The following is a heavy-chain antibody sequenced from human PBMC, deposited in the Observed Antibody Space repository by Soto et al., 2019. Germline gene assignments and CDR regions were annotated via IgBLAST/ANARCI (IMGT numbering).Heavy chain of an antibody. CDR3: ARRYGGAFDI. Sequence: PSETLSLTCTVSGGSISSGGYYWNWIRQHPGKGLEWIGYIYYSGSTYYNPSLKSRVTISVDTSKNQFSLKLSSVTAADTAVYYCARRYGGAFDIWGQGTMVTVSS. CDR2: IYYSGST. V-gene: IGHV4-31*03. J-gene: IGHJ3*02. CDR1: GGSISSGGYY. D-gene: IGHD4-17*01.